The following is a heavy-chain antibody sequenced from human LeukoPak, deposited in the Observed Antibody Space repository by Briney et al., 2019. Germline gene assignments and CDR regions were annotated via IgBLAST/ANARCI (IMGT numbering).Heavy chain of an antibody. CDR3: AKELSRPMRWERWYGKLYFDY. D-gene: IGHD1-26*01. Sequence: PGGSLRLSCAASGFTISSYAMSWVRQAPGKGLEWVSAISGSGGSTYYADSVKGGFTISRDNSKNTLYLQMNSLRAEDTAVYYCAKELSRPMRWERWYGKLYFDYWGQGTLVTVSS. V-gene: IGHV3-23*01. CDR2: ISGSGGST. CDR1: GFTISSYA. J-gene: IGHJ4*02.